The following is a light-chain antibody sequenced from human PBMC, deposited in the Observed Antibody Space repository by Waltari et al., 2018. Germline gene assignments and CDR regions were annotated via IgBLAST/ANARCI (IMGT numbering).Light chain of an antibody. J-gene: IGKJ2*01. Sequence: DIQMTQAPSSLSASIGDRVIITCRASENIANYVSWYRQKPGTAPELLIYRISSLQSGVPSRFSGGGSGTDFTLTISRIQPEDFATYICQQSYSRPPTFGQGTKVEIK. CDR3: QQSYSRPPT. V-gene: IGKV1-39*01. CDR2: RIS. CDR1: ENIANY.